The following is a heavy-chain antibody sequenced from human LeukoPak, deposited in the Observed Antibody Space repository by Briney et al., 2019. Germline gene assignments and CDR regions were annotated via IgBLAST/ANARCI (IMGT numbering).Heavy chain of an antibody. V-gene: IGHV3-23*01. Sequence: GGSLRLSCAASGFTFSSYAMSWVRQAPGKGLEWVSAISGSGGSTYYADSVKGRFTISRDNSKNTLYLQMNSLRAEDTAVYYCAKPWALEYSSSFNDWFDPWGQGTLVTVSS. CDR2: ISGSGGST. CDR1: GFTFSSYA. J-gene: IGHJ5*02. D-gene: IGHD6-6*01. CDR3: AKPWALEYSSSFNDWFDP.